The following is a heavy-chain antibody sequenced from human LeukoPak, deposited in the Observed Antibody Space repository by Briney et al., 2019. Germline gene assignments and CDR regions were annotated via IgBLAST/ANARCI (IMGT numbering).Heavy chain of an antibody. Sequence: GASVKVSCKASGYTFTSYAMNWVRQAPGQGLEWMGWINTNTGNPTYAQGFTGRFVFSSDTSVSTAYLQISSLKAEDTAAYYCARDFSYYDSSGSAQDVWGKGTTVTVSS. CDR2: INTNTGNP. J-gene: IGHJ6*04. CDR3: ARDFSYYDSSGSAQDV. D-gene: IGHD3-22*01. V-gene: IGHV7-4-1*02. CDR1: GYTFTSYA.